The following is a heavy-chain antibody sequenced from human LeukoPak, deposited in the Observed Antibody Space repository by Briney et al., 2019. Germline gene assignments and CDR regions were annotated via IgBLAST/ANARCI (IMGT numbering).Heavy chain of an antibody. CDR3: ARDRQPYYYDSSGYYHNWFDP. J-gene: IGHJ5*02. Sequence: GASVKVSCKASGGTFSSYAISWVRQAPGQGLEWMGGIIPIFGTANHAQKFQGRVTITTDESTSTAYMELSSLRSEDTAVYYCARDRQPYYYDSSGYYHNWFDPWGQGTLVTVSS. CDR1: GGTFSSYA. D-gene: IGHD3-22*01. CDR2: IIPIFGTA. V-gene: IGHV1-69*05.